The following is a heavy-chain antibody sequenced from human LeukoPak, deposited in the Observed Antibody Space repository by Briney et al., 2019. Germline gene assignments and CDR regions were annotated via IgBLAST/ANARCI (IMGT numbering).Heavy chain of an antibody. CDR1: GYTFTNYY. CDR2: INPSGGST. V-gene: IGHV1-46*01. Sequence: ASVKVSCKAAGYTFTNYYIHWVRQAPGQGLEWMGLINPSGGSTSYAQKFQGRVTMTRYTSTSTVYMELSSLRSEDTAVYYCARVPFTATMTTGAFDIWGQGTMVTVSS. J-gene: IGHJ3*02. D-gene: IGHD3-22*01. CDR3: ARVPFTATMTTGAFDI.